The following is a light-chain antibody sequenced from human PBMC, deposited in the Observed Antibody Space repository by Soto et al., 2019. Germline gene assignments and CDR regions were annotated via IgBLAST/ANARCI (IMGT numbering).Light chain of an antibody. CDR1: SSDVGGYNY. J-gene: IGLJ1*01. V-gene: IGLV2-14*01. CDR2: EVS. CDR3: SSYTSSSTPYV. Sequence: QSVLTQPASVSGSPGQSITISCTGTSSDVGGYNYVSWYQQHPDKAPKLMIYEVSNRPSGVSNRFSGSKSGNTAFLTISGLQAEDEADYYCSSYTSSSTPYVFGTGTKVTAL.